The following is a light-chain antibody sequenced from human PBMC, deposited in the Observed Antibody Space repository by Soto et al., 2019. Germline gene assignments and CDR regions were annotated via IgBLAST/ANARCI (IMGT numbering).Light chain of an antibody. Sequence: EDVLTQSPTILSFSSGERATLPFRASQGIGNYLAWYQQKPGQAPRLLIYDASNRATGIPARFSGSGSDTDFTLTIDSLEPEDSAVYYCQQRNFWPRTFGPGTRVEIK. CDR3: QQRNFWPRT. V-gene: IGKV3D-11*01. J-gene: IGKJ1*01. CDR2: DAS. CDR1: QGIGNY.